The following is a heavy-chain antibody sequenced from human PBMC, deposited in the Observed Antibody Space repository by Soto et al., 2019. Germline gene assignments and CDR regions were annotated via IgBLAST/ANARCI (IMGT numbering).Heavy chain of an antibody. CDR1: CFSFNTYC. D-gene: IGHD3-16*01. J-gene: IGHJ4*02. Sequence: RSLPLTFSASCFSFNTYCMSWVRQAPGKRLEWVSSISSSSSYIYYADSVKGRFTISRDNAKNSLYLQMNSLRAEDTAVYYCARDLKQLIMITFGGVNEMGYWGQGTLVTVYS. CDR2: ISSSSSYI. CDR3: ARDLKQLIMITFGGVNEMGY. V-gene: IGHV3-21*01.